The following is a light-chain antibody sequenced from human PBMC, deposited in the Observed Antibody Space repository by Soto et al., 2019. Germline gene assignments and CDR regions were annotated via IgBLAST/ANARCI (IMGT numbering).Light chain of an antibody. CDR1: SSNIGAGYE. Sequence: QSVLTQPPSVSEAPGQRVTISCTGSSSNIGAGYEAHWYQQVPGTAPKLLIYENNNRPSGVPDRFSGSKSGTSASLAITGLQAEDVAEYYCQSYDRRLSGYVLGTGTKVTLL. CDR2: ENN. V-gene: IGLV1-40*01. J-gene: IGLJ1*01. CDR3: QSYDRRLSGYV.